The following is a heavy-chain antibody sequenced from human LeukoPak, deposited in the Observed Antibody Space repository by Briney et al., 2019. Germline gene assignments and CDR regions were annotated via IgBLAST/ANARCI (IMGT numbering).Heavy chain of an antibody. J-gene: IGHJ3*02. D-gene: IGHD3-22*01. CDR1: GFTFSSYS. V-gene: IGHV3-21*01. CDR2: ISSSSSYI. Sequence: GGSLRLSCAASGFTFSSYSMNWVRQAPGKGLEWVSSISSSSSYIYYADSVKGRFTISRDNAKNSLYLQMNSLRAEDTAVYYCARAITYYYDSSGYNAFDIWGQGTMVTVSS. CDR3: ARAITYYYDSSGYNAFDI.